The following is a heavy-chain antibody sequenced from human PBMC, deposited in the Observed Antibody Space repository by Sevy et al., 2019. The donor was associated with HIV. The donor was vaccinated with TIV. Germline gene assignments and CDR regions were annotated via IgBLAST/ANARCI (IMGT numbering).Heavy chain of an antibody. Sequence: GGSLRLSCVASGFNFNTYSFSWVRQAPGKGLEWVSTLSFGCGRINYADSVQGRFTISRDDSKKTLYLEMHSLRVEDTAVYYCAREGCTKPHDYWGQGTLVTVSS. CDR3: AREGCTKPHDY. V-gene: IGHV3-23*01. CDR2: LSFGCGRI. J-gene: IGHJ4*02. CDR1: GFNFNTYS. D-gene: IGHD2-8*01.